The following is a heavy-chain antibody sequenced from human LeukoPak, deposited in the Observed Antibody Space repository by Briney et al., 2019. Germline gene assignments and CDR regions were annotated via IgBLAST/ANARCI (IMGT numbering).Heavy chain of an antibody. D-gene: IGHD3-3*01. CDR3: ARTDYDFWSGSPYYYYMDV. J-gene: IGHJ6*03. CDR2: IYYSGST. CDR1: GGSISSYY. V-gene: IGHV4-59*01. Sequence: SETLSLTCTVSGGSISSYYWSWIRQPPGKGLEWIGYIYYSGSTNYNPSLKSRVTISVDTSKNQFSLKLSSVTAADTAVYYCARTDYDFWSGSPYYYYMDVWGKGTTVTVSS.